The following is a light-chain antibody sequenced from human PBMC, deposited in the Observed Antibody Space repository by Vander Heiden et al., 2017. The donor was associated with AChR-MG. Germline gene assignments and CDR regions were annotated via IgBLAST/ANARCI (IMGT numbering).Light chain of an antibody. CDR2: GKN. Sequence: SSELTQDPAVSVALGQTVRITCQGDSLRSYYASWYQQKPGQAPLLVIYGKNNRPSGIPDRFSGSSSGNTASLTITGAQAEDEADYVCNCRDNSGNQWVFGGGTKLTVL. CDR1: SLRSYY. J-gene: IGLJ3*02. CDR3: NCRDNSGNQWV. V-gene: IGLV3-19*01.